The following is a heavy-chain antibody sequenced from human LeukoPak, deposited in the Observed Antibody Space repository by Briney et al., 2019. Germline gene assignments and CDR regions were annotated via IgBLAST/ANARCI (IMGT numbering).Heavy chain of an antibody. V-gene: IGHV1-2*02. CDR1: GYTFTGYY. D-gene: IGHD2-15*01. Sequence: ASVKVSCKASGYTFTGYYMHWVRQAPGQGLEWMGWINPNSGGTNYAQKFQGRVTMTRDTSISTAYMELSRLRSDDTAVYYCAKGRCSGSSRYYYYYYYMDVWGKGTTVTISS. CDR3: AKGRCSGSSRYYYYYYYMDV. CDR2: INPNSGGT. J-gene: IGHJ6*03.